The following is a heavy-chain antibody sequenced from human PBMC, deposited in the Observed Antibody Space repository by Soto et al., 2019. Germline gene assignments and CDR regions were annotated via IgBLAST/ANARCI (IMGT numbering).Heavy chain of an antibody. CDR3: AREAEGYSSSLYYFDY. J-gene: IGHJ4*02. V-gene: IGHV3-33*01. CDR2: IWYDGSNK. Sequence: GGSLRLSCAASGFTFSSYGMHWVRQAPGKGLEWVAVIWYDGSNKYYADSVKGRFTISRDNSKNTLYLQMNSLRAEDTAVYYCAREAEGYSSSLYYFDYWGQGTLVTVSS. D-gene: IGHD6-13*01. CDR1: GFTFSSYG.